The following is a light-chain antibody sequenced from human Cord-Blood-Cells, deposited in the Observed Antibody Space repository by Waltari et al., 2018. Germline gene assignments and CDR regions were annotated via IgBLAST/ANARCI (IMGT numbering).Light chain of an antibody. CDR3: SSYTSGSTWV. CDR2: DVS. V-gene: IGLV2-14*01. Sequence: QSALTQPASVSGSPGQSITISCTGTSSDVGGYNYVSWYQQHPGKAPKLMIYDVSNRTSGVSHRFSGSKSGNTASLTISGLQAEDEADYYCSSYTSGSTWVFGGGTKLTVL. CDR1: SSDVGGYNY. J-gene: IGLJ3*02.